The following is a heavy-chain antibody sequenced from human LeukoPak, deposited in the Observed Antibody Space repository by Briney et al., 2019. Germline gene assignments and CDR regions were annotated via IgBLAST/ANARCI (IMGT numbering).Heavy chain of an antibody. D-gene: IGHD2-2*01. CDR2: INPNSGGT. CDR3: ARGIASTSCYGPSCNWFDP. CDR1: GYTFTNNY. V-gene: IGHV1-2*02. J-gene: IGHJ5*02. Sequence: ASVKVSCKASGYTFTNNYIHWVRQAPGQGLEWMGWINPNSGGTNYAQKFQGRVTMTRDTSISTAYMELSSLRSDGTAIYYCARGIASTSCYGPSCNWFDPWGQGTLVTVSS.